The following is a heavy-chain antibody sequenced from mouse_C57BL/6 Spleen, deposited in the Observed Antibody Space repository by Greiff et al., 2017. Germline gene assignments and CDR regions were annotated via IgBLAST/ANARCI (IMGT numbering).Heavy chain of an antibody. CDR3: ARGEVITTEVEDLDY. CDR2: IDPSGGYT. Sequence: QVQLQQPGAELVKPGASVKLSCKASGYTFTSYWMPWVKQRPGQGLEWIGEIDPSGGYTNYNQKFKGKATLTVDKSSSTAYMQLSSLTSEDSAVYYCARGEVITTEVEDLDYWGQGTTLTVSS. J-gene: IGHJ2*01. V-gene: IGHV1-50*01. D-gene: IGHD1-1*01. CDR1: GYTFTSYW.